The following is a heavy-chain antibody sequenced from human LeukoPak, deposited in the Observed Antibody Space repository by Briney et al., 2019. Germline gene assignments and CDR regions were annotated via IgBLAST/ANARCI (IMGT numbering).Heavy chain of an antibody. D-gene: IGHD4-17*01. CDR3: ARDVGTTTVTTSGEY. CDR1: GYTFTSYY. J-gene: IGHJ4*02. CDR2: INPSGGST. Sequence: GASVKVSCKASGYTFTSYYMHWVRQAPGQGLEWMGIINPSGGSTSYAQKFQGRVTMTRDMSTSTVYMELSSLRSEDTAVYYCARDVGTTTVTTSGEYWGQGTLVTVSS. V-gene: IGHV1-46*01.